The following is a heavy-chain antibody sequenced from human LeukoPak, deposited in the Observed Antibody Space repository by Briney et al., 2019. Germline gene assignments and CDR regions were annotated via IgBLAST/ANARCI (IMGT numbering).Heavy chain of an antibody. V-gene: IGHV4-34*01. CDR2: INHSGST. CDR1: GGSFSGYY. CDR3: ARGLLGATQAAVFDY. D-gene: IGHD1-26*01. J-gene: IGHJ4*02. Sequence: PSETLSLTCAVYGGSFSGYYWSWIRQPPGKGLEWIGEINHSGSTNYNPSLKSRVTISVDTSKNQFSLKLSSVTAADTAVYYCARGLLGATQAAVFDYWGQGTLVNVSS.